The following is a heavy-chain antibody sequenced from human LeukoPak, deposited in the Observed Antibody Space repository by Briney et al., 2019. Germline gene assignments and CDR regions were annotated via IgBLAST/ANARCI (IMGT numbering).Heavy chain of an antibody. D-gene: IGHD1-26*01. V-gene: IGHV3-48*01. CDR2: ISSSSSTI. CDR3: ARSRGSSGSYPFDN. J-gene: IGHJ4*02. Sequence: PGGSLRLSCAASGFTFSSYSMNWVRQAPGKGLEWVSYISSSSSTIYYAGSVKGRFTISRDNAKNSLFLQMNSLRAEDTAVYYCARSRGSSGSYPFDNWGQGTLVTVSS. CDR1: GFTFSSYS.